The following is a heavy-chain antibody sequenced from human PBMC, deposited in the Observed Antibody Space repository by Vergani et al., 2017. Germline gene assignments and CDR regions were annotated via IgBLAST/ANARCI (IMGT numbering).Heavy chain of an antibody. CDR3: AKDNVPGYYDSSCYCDY. CDR2: ISGSGCFT. Sequence: EVQLVESGGGLVQPGGSLRLSCAASGFSFSSYSMNWVRQAPGEGLEWVSGISGSGCFTYYADSVKGRFTISRDNSKNTIFLQMNNLRAEDTAVYYCAKDNVPGYYDSSCYCDYWGQGTLVTVSS. D-gene: IGHD3-22*01. CDR1: GFSFSSYS. V-gene: IGHV3-23*04. J-gene: IGHJ4*02.